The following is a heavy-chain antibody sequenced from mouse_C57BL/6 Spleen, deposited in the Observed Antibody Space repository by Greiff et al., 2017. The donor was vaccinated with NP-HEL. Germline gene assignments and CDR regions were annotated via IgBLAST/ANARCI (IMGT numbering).Heavy chain of an antibody. Sequence: QVQLKQPGAELVKPGASVKMSCKASGYTFTSYWITWVKQRPGQGLEWIGDIYPGSGSTNYNEKFKSKATLTVDTSSSTAYMQLSSLTSEDSAVYYCARSLYGSSTRFAYWGQGTLVTVSA. V-gene: IGHV1-55*01. CDR1: GYTFTSYW. J-gene: IGHJ3*01. CDR2: IYPGSGST. CDR3: ARSLYGSSTRFAY. D-gene: IGHD1-1*01.